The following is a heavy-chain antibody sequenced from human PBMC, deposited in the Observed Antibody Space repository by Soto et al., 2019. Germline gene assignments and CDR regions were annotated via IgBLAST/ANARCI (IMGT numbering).Heavy chain of an antibody. V-gene: IGHV1-3*01. CDR3: ARDPVLDY. CDR2: ISGGSGNT. Sequence: QVQLVQSGAEVKKPGASVKVSCKASGYTFTSYTIHWIRQSPGQRLEWMGWISGGSGNTKYSQKFQDRVTITRDTSASTAYVELSSLRSEDTAVYYCARDPVLDYWCQGTPVTVSS. CDR1: GYTFTSYT. J-gene: IGHJ4*02. D-gene: IGHD4-17*01.